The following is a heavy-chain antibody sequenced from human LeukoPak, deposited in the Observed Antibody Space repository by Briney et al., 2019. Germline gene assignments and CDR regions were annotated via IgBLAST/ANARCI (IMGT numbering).Heavy chain of an antibody. D-gene: IGHD2-15*01. CDR3: TRLRVLDITWWPADY. J-gene: IGHJ4*02. V-gene: IGHV4-61*01. Sequence: PSETLSLTCTVSGGSISSSSYYWSWIRQPPGKGLEWIGYIYYSGSTNYSPSLKSRVTISVDTSKNQFSLKLSSVTAADTAVYYCTRLRVLDITWWPADYWGPGILVTVSS. CDR1: GGSISSSSYY. CDR2: IYYSGST.